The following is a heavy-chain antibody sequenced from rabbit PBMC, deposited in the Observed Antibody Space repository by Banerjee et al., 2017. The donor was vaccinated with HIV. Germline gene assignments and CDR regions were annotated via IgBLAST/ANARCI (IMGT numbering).Heavy chain of an antibody. D-gene: IGHD8-1*01. CDR2: MDAGSSGTT. J-gene: IGHJ4*01. CDR3: AREISSYSDYFNL. V-gene: IGHV1S45*01. Sequence: QEQLEESGGDLVKPEGSLTLTCTASGFTLSSYWICWVRQAPGKGLEWIACMDAGSSGTTNYASWAKGRFTISKTSSTTVTLQMTSLTAADTATYFCAREISSYSDYFNLWGPGTLVTVS. CDR1: GFTLSSYW.